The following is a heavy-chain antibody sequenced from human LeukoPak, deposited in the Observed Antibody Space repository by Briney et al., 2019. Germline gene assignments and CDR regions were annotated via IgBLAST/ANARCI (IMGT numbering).Heavy chain of an antibody. V-gene: IGHV3-23*01. D-gene: IGHD3-22*01. CDR3: AKKGYYDGSGYYMYYFDH. Sequence: GGSLRLSCAASGFTFSSYAMSWVRQAPGKGLEWVSAISGSGGTAYYADSVKGRFTISRDNSKNTLYLQMNSLRTEDTAVYYCAKKGYYDGSGYYMYYFDHWGQGTLVTVSS. J-gene: IGHJ4*02. CDR2: ISGSGGTA. CDR1: GFTFSSYA.